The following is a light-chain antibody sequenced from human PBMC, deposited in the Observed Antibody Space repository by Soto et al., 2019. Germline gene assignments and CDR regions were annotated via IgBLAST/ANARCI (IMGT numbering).Light chain of an antibody. Sequence: DLQMTQSPSTVSGSVGGSVNIXXRSSQTISSWLAWYQQKPGKAPKLXIYKASTLKSGVPSRFSGSGAGTEFTLTISSLQPDDFATYYCQHYNSYSEAFGQGTKVDIK. J-gene: IGKJ1*01. CDR1: QTISSW. CDR3: QHYNSYSEA. V-gene: IGKV1-5*03. CDR2: KAS.